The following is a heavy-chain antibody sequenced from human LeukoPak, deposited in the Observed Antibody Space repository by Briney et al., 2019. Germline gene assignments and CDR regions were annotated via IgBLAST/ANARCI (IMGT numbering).Heavy chain of an antibody. D-gene: IGHD4-11*01. CDR1: GGSISSYY. CDR3: ARDYSNYGGYYYHYYMDV. V-gene: IGHV4-4*07. Sequence: SETLSLTCTVSGGSISSYYWSWIRQPAGKGLEWIGRIYTSGSTNYNPSLKSRATMSVDTSKNQFSLKLSSVTAADTAVYYCARDYSNYGGYYYHYYMDVWGKGTTVTVSS. CDR2: IYTSGST. J-gene: IGHJ6*03.